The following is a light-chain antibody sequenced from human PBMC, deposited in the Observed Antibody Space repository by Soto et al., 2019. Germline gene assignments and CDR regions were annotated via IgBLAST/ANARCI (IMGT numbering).Light chain of an antibody. V-gene: IGKV3-20*01. Sequence: EIVLTQSPGTLSLSPGERATLSCRASQSVTSSYLAWYQQKPGQAPRLLIYGASSRATGIPDRFSGSGSGTDFTLTIIRLEPEDFAVHYCQQYGSSSSWTFGQGTKVDFK. CDR2: GAS. CDR3: QQYGSSSSWT. CDR1: QSVTSSY. J-gene: IGKJ1*01.